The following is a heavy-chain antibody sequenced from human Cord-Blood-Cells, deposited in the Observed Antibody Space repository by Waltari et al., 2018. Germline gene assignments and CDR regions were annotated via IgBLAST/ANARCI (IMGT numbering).Heavy chain of an antibody. CDR2: ISPNFGTV. V-gene: IGHV1-69*01. Sequence: QVQLVQSGAEVKKPGSSVKVSCKASGGTFSSYAISWVRQAPGQGLEWMGGISPNFGTVNYAQKFQGRVTITADESTSTAYMELSSLRSEDTAVYYCARTTGSIVVVPAARGAFDIWGQGTMVTVSS. CDR3: ARTTGSIVVVPAARGAFDI. D-gene: IGHD2-2*01. CDR1: GGTFSSYA. J-gene: IGHJ3*02.